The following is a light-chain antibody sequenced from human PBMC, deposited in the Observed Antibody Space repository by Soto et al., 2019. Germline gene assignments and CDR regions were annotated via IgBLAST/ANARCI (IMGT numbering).Light chain of an antibody. CDR1: QSVSSNY. J-gene: IGKJ2*01. CDR2: GAS. Sequence: EIVLTQSPGTLSLSPGERVTLSCRASQSVSSNYLAWYQPKPGQAPRLLIYGASSRATGIPDRFSGSGSGTDFTLTISRLEPEDFAVYYCQQYGSSQYTFGQGTKLEIK. CDR3: QQYGSSQYT. V-gene: IGKV3-20*01.